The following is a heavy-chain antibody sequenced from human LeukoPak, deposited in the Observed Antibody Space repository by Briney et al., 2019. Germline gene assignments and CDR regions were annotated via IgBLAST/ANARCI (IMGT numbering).Heavy chain of an antibody. Sequence: GGSLGLSCAASGFTFNTYTMNWVRQAPGKGLEWVSYISGSSGIIDYADSVRGRFTISRDNAKNSLYLQMNSLRAEDTAVYYCASAREVLMVYAVDYWGQGTLVTVSS. D-gene: IGHD2-8*01. V-gene: IGHV3-48*04. CDR3: ASAREVLMVYAVDY. CDR1: GFTFNTYT. CDR2: ISGSSGII. J-gene: IGHJ4*02.